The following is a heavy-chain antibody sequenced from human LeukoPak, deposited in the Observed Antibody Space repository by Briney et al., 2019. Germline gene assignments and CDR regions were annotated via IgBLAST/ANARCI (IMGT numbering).Heavy chain of an antibody. CDR1: GGSISSYY. CDR3: ARVVADGYDYYYMDV. V-gene: IGHV4-4*07. Sequence: TSETLSLTCTVSGGSISSYYWSWIRQPAGKGLEWIGRIYTSGSTNYNPSLKSRVTISVDTSTNHFSLRMISVTAADTAVYYCARVVADGYDYYYMDVWGKGTTVTVSS. J-gene: IGHJ6*03. CDR2: IYTSGST. D-gene: IGHD2-21*01.